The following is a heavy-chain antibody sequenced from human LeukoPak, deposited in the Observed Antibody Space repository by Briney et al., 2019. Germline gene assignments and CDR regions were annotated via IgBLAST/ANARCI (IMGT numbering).Heavy chain of an antibody. CDR2: ISSSCSTI. Sequence: AGGSLRLSCAASGFTFSDYYMSWIRQAPGKGLEWVSYISSSCSTIYYADSVKGRFTISRDNAKNSLYLQMNSLRAEDTAVYYCARDYDYVWGSYPRPFDYWGQGTLVTVSS. J-gene: IGHJ4*02. V-gene: IGHV3-11*04. CDR1: GFTFSDYY. D-gene: IGHD3-16*02. CDR3: ARDYDYVWGSYPRPFDY.